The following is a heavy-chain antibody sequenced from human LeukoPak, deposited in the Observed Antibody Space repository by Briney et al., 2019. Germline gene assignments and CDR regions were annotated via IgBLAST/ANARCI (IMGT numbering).Heavy chain of an antibody. CDR1: GFTFSDYY. J-gene: IGHJ1*01. CDR3: ARSTRRDSEIALAEYFQH. V-gene: IGHV3-11*01. Sequence: GGSLRLSCAASGFTFSDYYMSWIRQAPGKGLEWVSYISSSGNTIYYADSVKGRFTISRDNAKNSLYLQMNSLRAEDTAVYYCARSTRRDSEIALAEYFQHWGQGTLVTVSS. D-gene: IGHD1-26*01. CDR2: ISSSGNTI.